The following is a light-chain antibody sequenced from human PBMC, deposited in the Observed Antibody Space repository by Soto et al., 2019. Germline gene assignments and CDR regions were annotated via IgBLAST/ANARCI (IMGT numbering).Light chain of an antibody. J-gene: IGKJ2*01. CDR2: AAS. CDR1: QGIRND. V-gene: IGKV1-17*01. Sequence: DIQMTQSPSSLSASVGDRVTITCRASQGIRNDLGWYQQKPGKAPKRLIYAASSLQSGVPSRFSGGGCGTEFTLSFCSLQPEDFAIYYCLRPNSYLVTFGQGTKLEIK. CDR3: LRPNSYLVT.